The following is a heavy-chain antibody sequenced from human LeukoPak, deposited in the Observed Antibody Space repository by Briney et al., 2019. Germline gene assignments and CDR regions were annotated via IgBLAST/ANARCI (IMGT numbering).Heavy chain of an antibody. CDR1: GYSFTSYW. D-gene: IGHD6-13*01. CDR2: IYPGDSDT. J-gene: IGHJ3*02. Sequence: GESLKISCKGSGYSFTSYWIGWVRQMPGKGLEWMGIIYPGDSDTRYSPSFQGQVTISADKSISTAYLQWSSLKASDTAMYYCARGSSSPYPWDAFDIWGQGTMVTVSS. V-gene: IGHV5-51*01. CDR3: ARGSSSPYPWDAFDI.